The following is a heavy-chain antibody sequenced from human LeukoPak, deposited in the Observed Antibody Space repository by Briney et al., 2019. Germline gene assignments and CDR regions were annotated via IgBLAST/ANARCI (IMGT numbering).Heavy chain of an antibody. V-gene: IGHV1-2*04. J-gene: IGHJ3*02. Sequence: ASVKVSCKASGYTFTGYYMHWVRQAPGQGLEWMGWINPNSGGTNYAQKFQGWVTMTRDTSISTAYMELSRLRSDDTAVYYCARWGRTMIVVVSHAFDIWGQGTMVTVSS. CDR2: INPNSGGT. D-gene: IGHD3-22*01. CDR1: GYTFTGYY. CDR3: ARWGRTMIVVVSHAFDI.